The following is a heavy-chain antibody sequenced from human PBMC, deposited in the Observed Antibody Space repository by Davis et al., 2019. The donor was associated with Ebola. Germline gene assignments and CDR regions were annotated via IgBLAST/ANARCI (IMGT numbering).Heavy chain of an antibody. V-gene: IGHV1-46*01. J-gene: IGHJ4*02. D-gene: IGHD2-15*01. CDR3: ATDPPRIQIRGLVVVAARRALVY. CDR2: INPNDGRT. Sequence: ASVKVSCKASGYTFTNYYMHWVRQAPGQGLEWMGMINPNDGRTIYAQKFQGRVTMTEDTSTDTAYMELSSLRSEDTAVYYCATDPPRIQIRGLVVVAARRALVYWGQGTLVTVSS. CDR1: GYTFTNYY.